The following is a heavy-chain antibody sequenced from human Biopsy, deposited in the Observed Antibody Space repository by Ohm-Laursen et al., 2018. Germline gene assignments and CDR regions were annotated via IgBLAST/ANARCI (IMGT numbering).Heavy chain of an antibody. Sequence: SLRLSCAASGSSFSSYGIHWVRKAPGKGLERVAVLWNDGTNKYYADSVKGRFTISRVNSKNTLYLQMNSLSAEDTAMYYCARPTNARAGGAPFDIWGQGTMVTVSP. CDR3: ARPTNARAGGAPFDI. J-gene: IGHJ3*02. CDR1: GSSFSSYG. V-gene: IGHV3-33*01. D-gene: IGHD1-1*01. CDR2: LWNDGTNK.